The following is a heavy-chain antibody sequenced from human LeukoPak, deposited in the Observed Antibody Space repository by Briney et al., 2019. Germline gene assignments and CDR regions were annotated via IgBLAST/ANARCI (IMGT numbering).Heavy chain of an antibody. D-gene: IGHD3-22*01. V-gene: IGHV3-21*01. CDR3: ASENDYYDSSGYYSGY. CDR2: ISSSSSYI. CDR1: GFTFSSYS. Sequence: GGSLRLSCAASGFTFSSYSMNWVRQAPGKGLEWVSSISSSSSYIYYADSVKGRFTISRDNAKNSLYLQMNSLGAEDTAVYYCASENDYYDSSGYYSGYWGQGTLVTVSS. J-gene: IGHJ4*02.